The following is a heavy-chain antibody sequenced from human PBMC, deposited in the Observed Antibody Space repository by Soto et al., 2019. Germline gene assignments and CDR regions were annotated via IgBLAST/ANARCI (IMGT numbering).Heavy chain of an antibody. V-gene: IGHV1-18*01. CDR1: GYTFTSYG. D-gene: IGHD3-10*01. CDR2: ISAYNGNT. J-gene: IGHJ4*02. Sequence: ASVKVSCKASGYTFTSYGISWVRQAPGQGLEWMGWISAYNGNTNYAQKLQGRVTMTTDTSTSTAYTELRSLRSDDTAVYYCARDFEESAQLLFDYWGQGTLVTVSS. CDR3: ARDFEESAQLLFDY.